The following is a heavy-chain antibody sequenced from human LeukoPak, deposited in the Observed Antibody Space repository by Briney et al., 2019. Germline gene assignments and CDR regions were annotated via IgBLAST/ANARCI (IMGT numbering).Heavy chain of an antibody. CDR2: INHSGST. CDR3: ARGDYDSSGYIFDY. Sequence: SETLFLTCAVSGGSFSGYYWSWIRQPPGKGLEWIGEINHSGSTNYNPSLKSRVTISVDTSKNQFSLKLSSVTAADTAVYYCARGDYDSSGYIFDYRGQGTLVTVSS. D-gene: IGHD3-22*01. J-gene: IGHJ4*02. V-gene: IGHV4-34*01. CDR1: GGSFSGYY.